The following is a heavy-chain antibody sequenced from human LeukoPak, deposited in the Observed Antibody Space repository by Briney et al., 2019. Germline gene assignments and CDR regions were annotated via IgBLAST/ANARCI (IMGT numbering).Heavy chain of an antibody. CDR1: GFTFSSYS. CDR2: ISSSSTI. V-gene: IGHV3-48*01. CDR3: ARDAGDYGTYYFDY. Sequence: RGSMRLSCAASGFTFSSYSMNWVRQAPGKGLEWVSYISSSSTIYYADSVKGRFTISRDNAKNSLYLQMNSLRAEDTAVYYCARDAGDYGTYYFDYWGQGTLVTVSS. D-gene: IGHD4-17*01. J-gene: IGHJ4*02.